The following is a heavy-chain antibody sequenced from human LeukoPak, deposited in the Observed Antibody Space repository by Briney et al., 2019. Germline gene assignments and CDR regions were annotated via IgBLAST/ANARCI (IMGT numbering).Heavy chain of an antibody. D-gene: IGHD4-11*01. V-gene: IGHV4-59*08. J-gene: IGHJ5*01. CDR2: INYSGTT. CDR3: ARQATVTTRGGYWFDP. Sequence: SETLSLTCTVSGGSIGSHFWNWIRQPPGKGLEWIGYINYSGTTSYNPSLKSRITLSIDTSKNQFSLKVNSVTAADTAVYYCARQATVTTRGGYWFDPWGQGTPVTVSS. CDR1: GGSIGSHF.